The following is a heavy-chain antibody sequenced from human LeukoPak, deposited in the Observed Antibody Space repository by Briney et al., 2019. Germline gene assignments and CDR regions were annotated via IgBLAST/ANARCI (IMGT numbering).Heavy chain of an antibody. CDR2: IYTSGST. J-gene: IGHJ4*02. CDR1: GGSISSGSYY. D-gene: IGHD4-23*01. CDR3: ARHEEGKVVTNQLQF. V-gene: IGHV4-61*02. Sequence: SQTLSLTCTVSGGSISSGSYYWSWIRQPAGKGLEWIGRIYTSGSTNYNPSLKSRVTISVDTSKNQFSLKLSSVTAADTAVYYCARHEEGKVVTNQLQFWGQGTLVTVSS.